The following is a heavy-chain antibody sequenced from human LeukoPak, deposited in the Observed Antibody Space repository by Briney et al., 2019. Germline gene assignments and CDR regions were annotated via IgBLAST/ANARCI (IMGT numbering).Heavy chain of an antibody. D-gene: IGHD4-23*01. CDR3: ARSDYGGPFDY. CDR2: IYRSGST. J-gene: IGHJ4*02. CDR1: GGSISSSNW. V-gene: IGHV4-4*02. Sequence: PSETLSLTCAVSGGSISSSNWWSWVRQPPGKGLEWIGEIYRSGSTNYNPTLKSRVTIPVDKSKNQFSLKLSSVTAADTAVYYCARSDYGGPFDYWGQGTLVTVSS.